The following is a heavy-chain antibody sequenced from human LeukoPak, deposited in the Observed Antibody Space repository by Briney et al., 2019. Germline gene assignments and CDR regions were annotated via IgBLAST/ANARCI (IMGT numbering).Heavy chain of an antibody. V-gene: IGHV3-33*01. CDR1: GFTFSSYG. Sequence: GGSLRLSCAASGFTFSSYGMHWVRQAPGKGLEWVAVIWYDGSNKHYADSVKGRFTSSRDNSKNTLYLQMNSLRAEDTAVYYCARDRYYGSGTIAGLYWGQGTLVTVSS. J-gene: IGHJ4*02. CDR2: IWYDGSNK. D-gene: IGHD3-10*01. CDR3: ARDRYYGSGTIAGLY.